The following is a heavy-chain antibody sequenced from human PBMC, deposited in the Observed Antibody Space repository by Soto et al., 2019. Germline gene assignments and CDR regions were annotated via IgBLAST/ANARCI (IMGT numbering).Heavy chain of an antibody. Sequence: ASVKVSCKASGGTFGSFALTWVRQAPGQGLEWMGGIIPMFGTANYAEKFQGRVTITADESTSTGYVEMSSLGHEDTAVYYCASNPPMLPFRGVGGYLFDNWGQEPWSPSPQ. V-gene: IGHV1-69*13. CDR3: ASNPPMLPFRGVGGYLFDN. J-gene: IGHJ4*01. D-gene: IGHD3-10*01. CDR1: GGTFGSFA. CDR2: IIPMFGTA.